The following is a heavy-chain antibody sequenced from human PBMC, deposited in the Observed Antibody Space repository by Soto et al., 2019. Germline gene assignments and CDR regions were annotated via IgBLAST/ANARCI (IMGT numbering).Heavy chain of an antibody. Sequence: GGSLRLSCAASGFTFSSYWMHWVRQAPGKGLVWVSRINSDGSSTSYADSVKGRFTISRDNAKNTLYLQMNSLRAEETAVYYCARDPDVVVPAAMRVDYYYMDVWGKGTTVTVSS. J-gene: IGHJ6*03. D-gene: IGHD2-2*01. CDR2: INSDGSST. CDR1: GFTFSSYW. CDR3: ARDPDVVVPAAMRVDYYYMDV. V-gene: IGHV3-74*01.